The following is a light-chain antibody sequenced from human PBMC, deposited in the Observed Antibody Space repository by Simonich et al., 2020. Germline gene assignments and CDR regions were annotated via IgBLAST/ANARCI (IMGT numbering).Light chain of an antibody. V-gene: IGLV6-57*03. CDR3: QSYDSSNWV. CDR1: SGSIPSNY. J-gene: IGLJ3*02. CDR2: EDN. Sequence: NFMLTQPHSVSESPGKTVTISCTRSSGSIPSNYVQWYQQRPGSAPTTVIYEDNQIPSGVPDRFSGSIDSSSNSASLTISGLKTEDEADYYCQSYDSSNWVFGGGTKLTVL.